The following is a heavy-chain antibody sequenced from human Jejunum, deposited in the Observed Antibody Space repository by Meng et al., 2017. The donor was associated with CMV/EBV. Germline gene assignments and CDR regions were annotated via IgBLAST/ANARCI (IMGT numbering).Heavy chain of an antibody. CDR2: ITYSGST. V-gene: IGHV4-59*01. CDR1: GGSISGYY. Sequence: VSGGSISGYYWSWLRQPPGEGLEWIGYITYSGSTNYNPSLKSRVTISVDTSKNQFSLKLSSVTDADTAVYYCARVRTSGWFIIDYWGQGTLVTVSS. D-gene: IGHD6-19*01. CDR3: ARVRTSGWFIIDY. J-gene: IGHJ4*02.